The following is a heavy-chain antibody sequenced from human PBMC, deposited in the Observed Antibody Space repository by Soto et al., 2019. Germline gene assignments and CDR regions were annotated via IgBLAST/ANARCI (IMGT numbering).Heavy chain of an antibody. V-gene: IGHV3-53*01. J-gene: IGHJ3*01. CDR2: LYDVDGS. CDR3: ATWHEREHAYDV. Sequence: DVQLVESGGGLIQPGESLRLSCAAFGLTISGKKYVAWVRQAPGKGLEWVSALYDVDGSFYADSVKGRFTTSSDSYKTTVYLQMNDRRPDDTAVYYCATWHEREHAYDVWGQGTTVTVAS. CDR1: GLTISGKKY. D-gene: IGHD1-1*01.